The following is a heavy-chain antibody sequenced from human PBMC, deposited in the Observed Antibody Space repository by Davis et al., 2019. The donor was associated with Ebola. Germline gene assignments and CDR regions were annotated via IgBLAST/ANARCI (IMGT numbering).Heavy chain of an antibody. CDR2: IYHSGST. V-gene: IGHV4-59*12. Sequence: SETLSLTCSVSGGSMRPYYWSWIRQPPGKGLEWIGSIYHSGSTYYNPSLKSRVTISVDTSKNQFSLKLSSVTAADTAVYYCARDPIGYYYYGMDVWGKGTTVTVSS. CDR1: GGSMRPYY. J-gene: IGHJ6*04. CDR3: ARDPIGYYYYGMDV.